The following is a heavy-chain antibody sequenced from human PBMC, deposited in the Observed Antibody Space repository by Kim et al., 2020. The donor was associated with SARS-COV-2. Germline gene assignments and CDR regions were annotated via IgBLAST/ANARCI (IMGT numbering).Heavy chain of an antibody. V-gene: IGHV1-69*01. J-gene: IGHJ4*02. D-gene: IGHD3-16*02. CDR3: ARREVVSYHFDY. Sequence: NNTQRVPGSVTITAEESTSTTYMELSSLRSEDTAVYYCARREVVSYHFDYWGQGTLVTVSS.